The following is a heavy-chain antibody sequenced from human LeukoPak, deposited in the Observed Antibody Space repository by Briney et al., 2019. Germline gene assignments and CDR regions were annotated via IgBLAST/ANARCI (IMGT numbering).Heavy chain of an antibody. D-gene: IGHD6-19*01. V-gene: IGHV3-23*01. CDR1: GFTFSSYA. CDR2: ISGSGGST. CDR3: AKDGRSSGWAYYLDY. Sequence: GSLRLSCAASGFTFSSYAMSWVRQAPGKGLEWVSAISGSGGSTYYADSVKGRFTISRDNSKNTLYLQMNSLRAEDTAVYYCAKDGRSSGWAYYLDYWGQGTLVTVSS. J-gene: IGHJ4*02.